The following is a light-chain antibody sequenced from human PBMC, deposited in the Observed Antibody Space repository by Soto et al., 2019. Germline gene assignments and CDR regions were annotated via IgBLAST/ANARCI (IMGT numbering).Light chain of an antibody. Sequence: SYELTQPPSVSVAPGKTARITCGGDNIGRKSVHWYQQGPGQAPVLVIYYDSDRPSGIPERFSGSNSGNTATLTISRVEAGDEADYYCQVWDNRSDHWVFGGGTKLTVL. CDR2: YDS. J-gene: IGLJ3*02. V-gene: IGLV3-21*01. CDR1: NIGRKS. CDR3: QVWDNRSDHWV.